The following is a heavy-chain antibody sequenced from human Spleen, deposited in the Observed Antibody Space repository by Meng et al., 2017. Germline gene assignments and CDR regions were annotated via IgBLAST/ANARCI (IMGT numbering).Heavy chain of an antibody. CDR3: AGRVATIPTDEYYFDY. D-gene: IGHD5-12*01. CDR2: INHSGST. Sequence: VQLRHVGAGLLKPRETLSLTCAVDGGSFSGYDWSWIRQPPGKGLEWIGEINHSGSTNYNPSLKSRVTISVDTSKNQFSLKLSSVTAADTAVYYCAGRVATIPTDEYYFDYWGQGTLVTVSS. V-gene: IGHV4-34*01. J-gene: IGHJ4*02. CDR1: GGSFSGYD.